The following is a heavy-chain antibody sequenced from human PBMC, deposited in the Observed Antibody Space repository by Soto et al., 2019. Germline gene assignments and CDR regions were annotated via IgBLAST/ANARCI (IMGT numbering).Heavy chain of an antibody. V-gene: IGHV3-7*01. CDR3: ARDFYYGSGGQYYYYYMDV. Sequence: GGSLRLSCAASGFTFSSYWMSWVRQAPGKGLEWVANIKQDGSEKYYVDSVKGRFTISRDNAKNSLYLQMNSLRAEDTAVYYCARDFYYGSGGQYYYYYMDVWGKGTTVTVSS. CDR1: GFTFSSYW. J-gene: IGHJ6*03. D-gene: IGHD3-10*01. CDR2: IKQDGSEK.